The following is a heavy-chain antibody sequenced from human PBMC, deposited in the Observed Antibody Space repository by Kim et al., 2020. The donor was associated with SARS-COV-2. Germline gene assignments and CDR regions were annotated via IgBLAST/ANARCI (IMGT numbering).Heavy chain of an antibody. CDR3: ARPSSTTCPCYYMDV. CDR1: GFSFSTYW. CDR2: ISRDGSST. D-gene: IGHD2-2*01. Sequence: GGSLRLSCAASGFSFSTYWMYWVRQAPGKGLVCVSRISRDGSSTNYADSVKGRFTISRDNANNTLYLQMNSLRAEDTAVYYCARPSSTTCPCYYMDVWGKGTTVTVSS. V-gene: IGHV3-74*01. J-gene: IGHJ6*03.